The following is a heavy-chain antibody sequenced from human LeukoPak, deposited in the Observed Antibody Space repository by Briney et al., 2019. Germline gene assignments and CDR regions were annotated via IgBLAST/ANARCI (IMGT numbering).Heavy chain of an antibody. CDR3: ARTVLLWFGELLGGWFDP. CDR1: GGSISSGGYY. Sequence: SETLSLTCTVPGGSISSGGYYWSWIRQHPGKGLEWIGHIYYSGSNYYNPSLKSRVTISVDTSKNQFSLKLSSVTAADTAVYYCARTVLLWFGELLGGWFDPWGQGTLVTVSS. V-gene: IGHV4-31*03. J-gene: IGHJ5*02. CDR2: IYYSGSN. D-gene: IGHD3-10*01.